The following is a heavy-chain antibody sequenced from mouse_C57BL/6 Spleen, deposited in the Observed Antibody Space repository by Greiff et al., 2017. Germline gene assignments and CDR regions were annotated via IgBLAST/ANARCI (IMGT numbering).Heavy chain of an antibody. Sequence: VTLVESGAELAKPGASVKLSCKASGYTFTSYWMHWVKQRPGQGLEWIGYINPSSGYTKYNQKFKDKATLTADKSSSTAYMQLSSLTYEDSAVYYCARGFEDYDVGPYAMDYWGQGTSVTVSS. CDR3: ARGFEDYDVGPYAMDY. D-gene: IGHD2-4*01. CDR1: GYTFTSYW. CDR2: INPSSGYT. V-gene: IGHV1-7*01. J-gene: IGHJ4*01.